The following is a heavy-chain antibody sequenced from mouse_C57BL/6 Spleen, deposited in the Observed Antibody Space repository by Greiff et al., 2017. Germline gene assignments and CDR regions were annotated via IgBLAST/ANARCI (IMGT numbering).Heavy chain of an antibody. CDR1: GYAFSSSW. CDR3: ARSYDGYFYAMDY. CDR2: IYPGDGDT. J-gene: IGHJ4*01. Sequence: LQESGPELVKPGASVKISCKASGYAFSSSWMNWVKQRPGKGLEWIGRIYPGDGDTNYNGKFKGKATLTADKSSSTAYMQLSSLTSEDSAVYFCARSYDGYFYAMDYWGQGTSVTVSS. V-gene: IGHV1-82*01. D-gene: IGHD2-3*01.